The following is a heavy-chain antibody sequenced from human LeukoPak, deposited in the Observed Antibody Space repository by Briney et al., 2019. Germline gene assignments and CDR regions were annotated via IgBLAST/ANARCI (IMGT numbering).Heavy chain of an antibody. CDR3: AKAVYDSNGYNFDQPFDY. Sequence: HPGGSLRLSCAASGFSFGGYGMHWVRQAPGKGLEWVAIVRYDGNNKYYADSVEGRFTISRDNSRNTLYLQMNSLRPEDTAVYYCAKAVYDSNGYNFDQPFDYWGQGTLVTVSS. D-gene: IGHD3-22*01. CDR2: VRYDGNNK. J-gene: IGHJ4*02. V-gene: IGHV3-30*02. CDR1: GFSFGGYG.